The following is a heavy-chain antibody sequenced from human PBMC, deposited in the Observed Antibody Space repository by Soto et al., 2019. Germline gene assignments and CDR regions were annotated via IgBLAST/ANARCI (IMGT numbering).Heavy chain of an antibody. J-gene: IGHJ4*02. D-gene: IGHD6-13*01. CDR2: IDSGGTT. Sequence: EVQLVESGGGLVQPGGSLRLSCAASGFTFSRYSMNWVRQAPGKELEWVSYIDSGGTTYYAESVRGRFTISRDNVKNSLSLQMNSLRDEDTAVYYCAKAHSSPCLDYWGQGTLVTVSS. V-gene: IGHV3-48*02. CDR3: AKAHSSPCLDY. CDR1: GFTFSRYS.